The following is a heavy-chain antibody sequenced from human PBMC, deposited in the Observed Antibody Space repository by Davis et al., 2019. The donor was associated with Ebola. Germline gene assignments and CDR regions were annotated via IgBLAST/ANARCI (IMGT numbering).Heavy chain of an antibody. CDR2: ISGSGGST. CDR1: GFTFSSYA. Sequence: GESLKISCAASGFTFSSYAMSWVRHAPGKGLEWVSAISGSGGSTYYANSVKGRFTISRDNVKNTLFLQMNSLRAEDTAVYYCAKSTMIIVVPFDYWGQGTLVTVSS. CDR3: AKSTMIIVVPFDY. J-gene: IGHJ4*02. D-gene: IGHD3-22*01. V-gene: IGHV3-23*01.